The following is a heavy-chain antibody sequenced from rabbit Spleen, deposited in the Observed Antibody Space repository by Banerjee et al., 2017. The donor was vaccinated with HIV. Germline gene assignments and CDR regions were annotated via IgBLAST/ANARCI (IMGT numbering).Heavy chain of an antibody. CDR3: ARDTGSSFSSYGMDL. V-gene: IGHV1S40*01. CDR1: GFSFSTSYH. Sequence: QSLEESGGDLVKPGASLTLTCTASGFSFSTSYHMCWVRQAPGKGLEWIACIYSGIDGVTHYASWAKGRFTISKTSSTTVTLQMTSLTVADTATYFCARDTGSSFSSYGMDLWGQGTLVTVS. D-gene: IGHD8-1*01. CDR2: IYSGIDGVT. J-gene: IGHJ6*01.